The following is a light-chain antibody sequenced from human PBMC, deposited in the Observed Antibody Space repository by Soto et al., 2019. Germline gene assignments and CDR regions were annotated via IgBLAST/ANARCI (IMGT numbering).Light chain of an antibody. CDR1: QSISSY. CDR2: DAS. Sequence: DIQMTPSPSTLSASVGDRVTMTCRASQSISSYLNWYQEKPGKAPKLLIYDASSLQSGVPSRFSGSGSGTDFTLTISSLRPEDFATYYCQQSHSIPLTFGGGTKVDIK. V-gene: IGKV1-39*01. CDR3: QQSHSIPLT. J-gene: IGKJ4*01.